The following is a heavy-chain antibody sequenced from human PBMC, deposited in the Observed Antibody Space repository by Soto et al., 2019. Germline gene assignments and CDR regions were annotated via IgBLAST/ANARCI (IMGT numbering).Heavy chain of an antibody. CDR2: ICYSGST. J-gene: IGHJ5*02. CDR1: GGSISSYY. D-gene: IGHD6-19*01. CDR3: ARGAVAGPLDWFDP. Sequence: SETLSLTCTVSGGSISSYYWSWIRQPPGKGLEWIGYICYSGSTNYNPSLKSRVTISVDTSKNQFSLKLSSVTAADTAVYYCARGAVAGPLDWFDPWGQGTLVTVSS. V-gene: IGHV4-59*01.